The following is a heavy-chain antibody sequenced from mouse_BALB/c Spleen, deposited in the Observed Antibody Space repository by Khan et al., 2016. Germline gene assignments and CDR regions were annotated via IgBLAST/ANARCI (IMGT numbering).Heavy chain of an antibody. CDR3: ARRPIPMGNYPAWFAY. Sequence: QVQLQQSGAELARPGASVKMSCKASGYTFTSYTMHWVKQRPGQGLEWIGYINPSSGYTNYNQKFKDKATLTADKSSSTAYMQLSSLTSEDSAVYYWARRPIPMGNYPAWFAYWGQGTLVTVSA. V-gene: IGHV1-4*01. J-gene: IGHJ3*01. CDR1: GYTFTSYT. CDR2: INPSSGYT. D-gene: IGHD2-1*01.